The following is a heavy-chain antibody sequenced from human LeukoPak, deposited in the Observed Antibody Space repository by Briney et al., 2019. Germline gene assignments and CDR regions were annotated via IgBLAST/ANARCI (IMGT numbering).Heavy chain of an antibody. CDR2: INPNSGGT. V-gene: IGHV1-2*02. CDR1: GYTFTGYH. CDR3: ARGKTDYYDSTGYRFDP. D-gene: IGHD3-22*01. J-gene: IGHJ5*02. Sequence: GASVKVSCKASGYTFTGYHMHWVRQAPGQGLEWMGWINPNSGGTNYAQKFQGRVTMTRDTSISTAYMELSRLRSDDTAVYYCARGKTDYYDSTGYRFDPWGQGTLVTVSS.